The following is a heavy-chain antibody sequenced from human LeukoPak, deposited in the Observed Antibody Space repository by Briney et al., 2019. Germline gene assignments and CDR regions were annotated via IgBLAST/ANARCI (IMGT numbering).Heavy chain of an antibody. Sequence: PGGSLRLSCAASGFTFSNYGMHWVRQAPGKGLEWVAFIRYDGSNKYYADSVKGRFTISRDNSKNTLYLQMNSLRAEDTAVYYCAKDHVRWVDPWGQGTLVTVSS. D-gene: IGHD2-8*01. CDR2: IRYDGSNK. CDR1: GFTFSNYG. J-gene: IGHJ5*02. V-gene: IGHV3-30*02. CDR3: AKDHVRWVDP.